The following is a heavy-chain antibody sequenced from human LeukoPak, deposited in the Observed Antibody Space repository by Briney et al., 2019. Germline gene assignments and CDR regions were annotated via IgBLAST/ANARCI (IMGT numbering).Heavy chain of an antibody. Sequence: GGSLRLSCAASGFTFSSYEMNWVRQAPGKGLEWVSYISSSGSTIYYADSVKGRFTISRDNSKNTLYLQMGSLRAEDMAVYYCAREDSSGWYYFAFDIWGQGTMVTVSS. J-gene: IGHJ3*02. CDR3: AREDSSGWYYFAFDI. V-gene: IGHV3-48*03. CDR2: ISSSGSTI. CDR1: GFTFSSYE. D-gene: IGHD6-19*01.